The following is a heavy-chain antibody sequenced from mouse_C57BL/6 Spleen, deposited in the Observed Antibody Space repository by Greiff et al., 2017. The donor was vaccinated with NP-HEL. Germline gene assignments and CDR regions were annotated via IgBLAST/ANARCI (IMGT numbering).Heavy chain of an antibody. Sequence: EVQLQQSGSELVKPGASVKISCKASGYTFTDYYMNWVKQSHGQSLEWIGDINPNNGGTSYNQKFKGKATLTVDKSSSTAYMELRSLTSEDAAVDYFARAPLLLRDYAMDYWGQGTSVTVSS. CDR1: GYTFTDYY. V-gene: IGHV1-26*01. CDR3: ARAPLLLRDYAMDY. CDR2: INPNNGGT. D-gene: IGHD1-1*01. J-gene: IGHJ4*01.